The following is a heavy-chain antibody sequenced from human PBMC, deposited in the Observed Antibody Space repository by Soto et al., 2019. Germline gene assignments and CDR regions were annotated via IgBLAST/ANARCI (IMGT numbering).Heavy chain of an antibody. J-gene: IGHJ4*02. CDR3: VHRRGVRGVISSDY. CDR1: GFSLSTSGVG. Sequence: QITLTESGPTLVKPTQTLTLTCTFSGFSLSTSGVGVGWIRQPPGKALEWLALIYWADDKRYSPSLKSRITINKDTSKNQLVLTITYMDPVDTATYYCVHRRGVRGVISSDYWGQGTLVTVSS. CDR2: IYWADDK. D-gene: IGHD3-10*01. V-gene: IGHV2-5*02.